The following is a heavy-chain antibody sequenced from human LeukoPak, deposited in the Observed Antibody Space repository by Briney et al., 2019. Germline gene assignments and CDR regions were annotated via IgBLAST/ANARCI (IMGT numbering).Heavy chain of an antibody. V-gene: IGHV1-46*01. D-gene: IGHD6-13*01. CDR1: GYTFPSYY. CDR3: ARSRPSIEAAGPAYSLGY. J-gene: IGHJ4*02. CDR2: INPSGVST. Sequence: ASVKVSYKASGYTFPSYYMHGVRQVPGQGFEWMGIINPSGVSTTYKQKFQGGVTMTTDMSTTRVYTELSRLRSEDTAMYYCARSRPSIEAAGPAYSLGYWGEGTGVTVSS.